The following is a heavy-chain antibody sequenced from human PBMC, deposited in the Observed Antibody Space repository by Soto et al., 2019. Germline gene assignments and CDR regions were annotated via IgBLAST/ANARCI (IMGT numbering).Heavy chain of an antibody. J-gene: IGHJ4*02. Sequence: QVQLVQSGAEVIKPGASVKISCKASGYSFTNNYINWVRQAPGQGLEWVGLINPSGASTTYAQNSQGRVTRSSDTSTRTVYMQLCSPRSDDTAVYYCASVYGLVKHDDFWSGYYDYWGQRTQVTVSS. D-gene: IGHD3-3*01. CDR2: INPSGAST. CDR3: ASVYGLVKHDDFWSGYYDY. V-gene: IGHV1-46*01. CDR1: GYSFTNNY.